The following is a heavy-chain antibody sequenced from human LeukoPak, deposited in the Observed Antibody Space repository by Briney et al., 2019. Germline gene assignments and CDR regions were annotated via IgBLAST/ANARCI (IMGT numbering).Heavy chain of an antibody. D-gene: IGHD3-16*02. CDR3: AKDIRLGELSLYPGDAFDI. J-gene: IGHJ3*02. V-gene: IGHV3-23*01. Sequence: PGGSLRLSCAASGFTFSSYAMSWVRQAPGKGLEWVSAISGSGGSTYYADSVKGRFTTSRDNSKNTLYLQMNSLRAEDTAVYYCAKDIRLGELSLYPGDAFDIWGQGTMVTVSS. CDR2: ISGSGGST. CDR1: GFTFSSYA.